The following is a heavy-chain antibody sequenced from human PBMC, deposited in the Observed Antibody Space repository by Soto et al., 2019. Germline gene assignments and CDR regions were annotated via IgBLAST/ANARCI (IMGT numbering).Heavy chain of an antibody. Sequence: GGSLRLSCAASGFTFSSYAMSWVLQAPGKGLEWVSAISGSGVSTYYADSVKGRFTISRDNSKNPLYPQMNSLIAEDTAVYYCVKARGLEAAGLEFDYWGHGHMVTASS. CDR3: VKARGLEAAGLEFDY. V-gene: IGHV3-23*01. D-gene: IGHD6-13*01. CDR1: GFTFSSYA. J-gene: IGHJ4*01. CDR2: ISGSGVST.